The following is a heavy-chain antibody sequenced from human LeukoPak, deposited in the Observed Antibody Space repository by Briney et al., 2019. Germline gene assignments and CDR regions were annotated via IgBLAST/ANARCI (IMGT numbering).Heavy chain of an antibody. V-gene: IGHV3-11*01. J-gene: IGHJ6*02. Sequence: TTGGSLRLPCAAPGFTFSDYYMSWIRQAPGKGLEWVSYISSSGSTIYYADSVKGRFTISRDNAKNSLYLQMNSLRAEDTAVYYCARGSVVVPAAMEYYYYGMDVWGQGTTVTVSS. CDR1: GFTFSDYY. CDR2: ISSSGSTI. CDR3: ARGSVVVPAAMEYYYYGMDV. D-gene: IGHD2-2*01.